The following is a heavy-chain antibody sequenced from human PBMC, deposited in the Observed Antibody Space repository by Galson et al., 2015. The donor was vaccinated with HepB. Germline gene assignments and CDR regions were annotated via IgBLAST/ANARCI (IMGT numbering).Heavy chain of an antibody. CDR2: INPSGST. CDR3: AREMLWWRVAFDI. J-gene: IGHJ3*02. D-gene: IGHD2-21*01. V-gene: IGHV4-34*01. CDR1: GGSFSGYY. Sequence: SETLSLTCAVYGGSFSGYYWSWIRQPPGKGLEWIGEINPSGSTNYNPSLKSRVTISVDTSKNQFSLKLSSVTAADTAVYYCAREMLWWRVAFDIWGQGTMVTVSS.